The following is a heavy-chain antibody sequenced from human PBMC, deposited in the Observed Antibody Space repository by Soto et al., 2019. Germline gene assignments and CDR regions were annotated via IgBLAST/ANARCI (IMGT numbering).Heavy chain of an antibody. Sequence: TLSLTCTFSVDSINSASYYCTWIRQHPWEGLEWIGYINYSGNTNYSPSLQSRVTISADVSKNQFSLRLTSVTAADTAVYYCVRDRTSPNFDGYDYNGMELWRQGTLVLVSS. CDR1: VDSINSASYY. J-gene: IGHJ4*03. CDR2: INYSGNT. CDR3: VRDRTSPNFDGYDYNGMEL. D-gene: IGHD5-12*01. V-gene: IGHV4-31*03.